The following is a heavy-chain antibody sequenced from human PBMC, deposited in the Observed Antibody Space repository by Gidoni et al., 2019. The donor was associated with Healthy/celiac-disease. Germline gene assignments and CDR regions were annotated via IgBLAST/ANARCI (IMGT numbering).Heavy chain of an antibody. D-gene: IGHD2-2*02. J-gene: IGHJ4*02. Sequence: QVQLVQSGAEVKKPGSSVKVSCKASGGTFSSYAISWVRQAPGQGLEWMGRIIPILGIANYAQKFQGRVTITADKSTSTAYMELSSLRSEDTAVYYCARGGDCSSTSCYKAGFDYWGQGTLVTVSS. CDR1: GGTFSSYA. CDR3: ARGGDCSSTSCYKAGFDY. CDR2: IIPILGIA. V-gene: IGHV1-69*04.